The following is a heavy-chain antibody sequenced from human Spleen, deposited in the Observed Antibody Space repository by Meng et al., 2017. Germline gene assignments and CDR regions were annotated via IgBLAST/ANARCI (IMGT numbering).Heavy chain of an antibody. J-gene: IGHJ4*02. Sequence: QWQLVQLGAEVKEPGASVKVSCKPSGYPFTAYYIHWVRQAPGQGLEWMGHIIPNSGDTLYAPKFQGRVSMTADTSIGTAYVELSGLRSDDTAIYYCVRDENISLGKLFGDYWGQGTLVTVSS. CDR2: IIPNSGDT. V-gene: IGHV1-2*06. CDR3: VRDENISLGKLFGDY. D-gene: IGHD2-21*01. CDR1: GYPFTAYY.